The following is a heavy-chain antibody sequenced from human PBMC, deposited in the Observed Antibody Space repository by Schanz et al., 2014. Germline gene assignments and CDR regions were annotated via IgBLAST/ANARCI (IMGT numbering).Heavy chain of an antibody. CDR1: GFTFTNAG. V-gene: IGHV3-15*01. Sequence: EVELVESGGGLVKPGGSLRLSCVGSGFTFTNAGMSWVRQAPGKGIEWVGRIKSNTDGGTTDYATPVKGRFPISRDDSKNTLYLQMNSLKSEDTAVYYCTSMATIPRNWFDPWGQGTLVTVSS. J-gene: IGHJ5*02. D-gene: IGHD2-2*02. CDR2: IKSNTDGGTT. CDR3: TSMATIPRNWFDP.